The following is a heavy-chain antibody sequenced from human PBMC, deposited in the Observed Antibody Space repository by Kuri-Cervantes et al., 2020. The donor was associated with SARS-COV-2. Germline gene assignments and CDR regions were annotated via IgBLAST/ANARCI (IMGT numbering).Heavy chain of an antibody. CDR3: ASELLWYFDL. CDR2: IYSGGST. J-gene: IGHJ2*01. V-gene: IGHV3-53*05. D-gene: IGHD1-26*01. Sequence: GESLKISFAASGFTVSSNYMSWVRQAPGKGLEWVSVIYSGGSTYYADSVKGRFTISRDNSKNTLYLQMNSLRAEDTAVYYCASELLWYFDLWGRGTLVTVSS. CDR1: GFTVSSNY.